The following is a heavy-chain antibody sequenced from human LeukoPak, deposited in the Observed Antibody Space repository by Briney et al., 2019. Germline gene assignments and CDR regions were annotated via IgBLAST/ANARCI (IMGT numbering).Heavy chain of an antibody. D-gene: IGHD1-26*01. V-gene: IGHV3-48*03. CDR2: ISSSGTTI. CDR1: GFTFSRYE. Sequence: GGSLRLSCAASGFTFSRYEMNWVRQAPGKGLEWVSYISSSGTTIHYADSVKGRFTVSRDNAKSSLFLQMNSLRVEDTGVYYCAGRLEYSGSKGVFDYWGQGTLVTVSS. CDR3: AGRLEYSGSKGVFDY. J-gene: IGHJ4*02.